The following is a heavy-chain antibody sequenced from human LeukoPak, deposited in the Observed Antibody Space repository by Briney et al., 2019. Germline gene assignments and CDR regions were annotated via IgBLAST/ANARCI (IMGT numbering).Heavy chain of an antibody. V-gene: IGHV3-48*03. CDR3: AREARFLDYYMDV. D-gene: IGHD3-3*01. CDR1: GFTFSSYE. J-gene: IGHJ6*03. CDR2: ISSSSSYI. Sequence: QPGGSLRLSCAASGFTFSSYEMNWVRQAPGKGLEWVSYISSSSSYIYYADSVKGRFTISRDNAKNSLYLQMNSLRAEDTAVYYCAREARFLDYYMDVWGKGTTVTVSS.